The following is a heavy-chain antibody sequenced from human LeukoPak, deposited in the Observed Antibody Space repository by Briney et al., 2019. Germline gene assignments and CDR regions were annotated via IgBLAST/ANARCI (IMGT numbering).Heavy chain of an antibody. D-gene: IGHD5-12*01. Sequence: NPSETLSLTCTASGGSISSSSYYWGWIRQPPGKGLEWIGSIYYSGSTYYNPSLKSRVTTSVDTSKNQFSLKLSSVTAADTAVYYCARQWLPRADAFDIWGQGTMVTVSS. J-gene: IGHJ3*02. V-gene: IGHV4-39*01. CDR2: IYYSGST. CDR1: GGSISSSSYY. CDR3: ARQWLPRADAFDI.